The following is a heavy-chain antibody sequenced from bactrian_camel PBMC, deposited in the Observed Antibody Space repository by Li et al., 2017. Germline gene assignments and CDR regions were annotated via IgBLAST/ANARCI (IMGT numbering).Heavy chain of an antibody. V-gene: IGHV3S26*01. CDR3: AADFGVGCHPQRTFPFGY. J-gene: IGHJ6*01. CDR2: IDSDGST. Sequence: HVQLVESGGGSVQAGGSLRLSCAGTGYTYSSYCMGWFRQAPGKEREGVAAIDSDGSTSYADSVKGRFTISQDNAKNTLYLQMNSLKPEDTAMYYCAADFGVGCHPQRTFPFGYWGQGTQVTVS. D-gene: IGHD3*01. CDR1: GYTYSSYC.